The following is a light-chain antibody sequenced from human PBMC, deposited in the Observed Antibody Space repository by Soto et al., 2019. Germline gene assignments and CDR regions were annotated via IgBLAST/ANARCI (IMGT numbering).Light chain of an antibody. V-gene: IGKV3-20*01. J-gene: IGKJ5*01. CDR2: AAS. CDR3: QQYGSSPIT. CDR1: QSVNSNF. Sequence: EVLLTQSPGSLSLSPGERATLSCRASQSVNSNFLGWYQQTPGQPPRHLIYAASGRATGIPDRFSGSGSGTDFTLTITRLEPEDSAVYYCQQYGSSPITFGQGTRLEI.